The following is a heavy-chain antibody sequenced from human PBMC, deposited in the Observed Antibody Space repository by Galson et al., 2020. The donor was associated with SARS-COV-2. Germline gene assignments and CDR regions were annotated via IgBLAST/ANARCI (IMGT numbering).Heavy chain of an antibody. Sequence: SGPTLVKPTQTLTLTCTFSGFSLSTSGMCVSWIRQPPGKALEWLALIDWDDDKYYSTSLKTRLTISKDTSKNQVVLTMTNMDPVDTATYYCDRIVTGYSSSWFDWVVDAFDIWGRGRMVTVSS. CDR3: DRIVTGYSSSWFDWVVDAFDI. J-gene: IGHJ3*02. CDR1: GFSLSTSGMC. V-gene: IGHV2-70*01. CDR2: IDWDDDK. D-gene: IGHD6-13*01.